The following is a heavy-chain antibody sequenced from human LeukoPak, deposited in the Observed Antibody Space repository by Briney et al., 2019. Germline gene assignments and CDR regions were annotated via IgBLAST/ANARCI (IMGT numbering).Heavy chain of an antibody. V-gene: IGHV1-8*01. CDR2: MNPNSGNT. J-gene: IGHJ1*01. D-gene: IGHD3-22*01. Sequence: ASVKVSCKPSGYTFTSSVFNWVRQATGQGLEWMGWMNPNSGNTGYAQKFQGRVTMTRDTATSTASMELSSLSSEYTAVYYCATPGVHYDPSGYYPFQHWGQGTLVTVSS. CDR1: GYTFTSSV. CDR3: ATPGVHYDPSGYYPFQH.